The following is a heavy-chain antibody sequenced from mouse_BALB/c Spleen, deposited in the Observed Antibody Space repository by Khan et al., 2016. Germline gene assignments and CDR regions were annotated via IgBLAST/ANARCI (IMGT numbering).Heavy chain of an antibody. D-gene: IGHD1-1*02. CDR1: GFSLTSYG. J-gene: IGHJ4*01. CDR3: ARMGGGRGAMDS. Sequence: QVQLKESGPGLVAPSQSLSITCTVSGFSLTSYGVHWVRQPPGKGLEWLGVIWSDGSTTYNSALISRLSISKDNSKSQVFLKMNSLQTDDTAMYYCARMGGGRGAMDSWGQGTSVTVSS. CDR2: IWSDGST. V-gene: IGHV2-6*02.